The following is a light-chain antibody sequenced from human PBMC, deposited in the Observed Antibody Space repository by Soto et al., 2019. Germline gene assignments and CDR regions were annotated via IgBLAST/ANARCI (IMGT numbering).Light chain of an antibody. Sequence: QSVLTQPRSVSGSPGQSVTISCTGTSSDVGGYNYVSWYQQHPGKAPKLMIYDVSKRPSGVPDRFSGSKSGNTASLTISGLQDEDQADSYCCSYAGRYLYVFGTGTKVTVL. V-gene: IGLV2-11*01. J-gene: IGLJ1*01. CDR3: CSYAGRYLYV. CDR1: SSDVGGYNY. CDR2: DVS.